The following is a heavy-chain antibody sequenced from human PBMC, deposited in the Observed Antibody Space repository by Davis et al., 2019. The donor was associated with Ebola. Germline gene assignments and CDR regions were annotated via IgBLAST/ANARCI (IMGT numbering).Heavy chain of an antibody. CDR1: GFTFSSYS. CDR2: ISSGSTAI. D-gene: IGHD2-15*01. V-gene: IGHV3-48*02. J-gene: IGHJ6*04. Sequence: GALKISCAASGFTFSSYSMNWVRQAPGKGLEWVSYISSGSTAIYYADSVKGRFTISRDNAKTSLYLQMNSLRDEDTAVYYCARDQDFAVVVAQYYYGMDVWGKGTTVTVSS. CDR3: ARDQDFAVVVAQYYYGMDV.